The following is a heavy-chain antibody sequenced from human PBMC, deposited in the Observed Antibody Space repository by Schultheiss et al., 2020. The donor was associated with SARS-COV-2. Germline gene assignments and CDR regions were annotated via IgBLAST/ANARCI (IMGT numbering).Heavy chain of an antibody. CDR3: ARAGIAAAGTRADY. CDR2: ISAYNGNT. V-gene: IGHV1-18*01. J-gene: IGHJ4*02. D-gene: IGHD6-13*01. Sequence: ASVKVSCKASGGTFSSYTISWVRQAPGQGLEWMGWISAYNGNTNYAQKLQGRVTMTTDTSTSTVYMELSSLRSEDTAVYYCARAGIAAAGTRADYWGQGTLVTVSS. CDR1: GGTFSSYT.